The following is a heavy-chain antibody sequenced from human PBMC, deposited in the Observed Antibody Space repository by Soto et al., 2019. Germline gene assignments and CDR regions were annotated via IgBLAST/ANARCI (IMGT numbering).Heavy chain of an antibody. D-gene: IGHD3-3*01. CDR2: INPNSGGT. Sequence: ASVKVSCKAAGYTFTDYYMHWGRQAPGQGLEWMGWINPNSGGTNYAQKFQGWVTMTRDTSISTAYMELSRLKSDDTAVYYCAREVRLYYDFYMDVWGQGTTVNVSS. V-gene: IGHV1-2*04. J-gene: IGHJ6*02. CDR1: GYTFTDYY. CDR3: AREVRLYYDFYMDV.